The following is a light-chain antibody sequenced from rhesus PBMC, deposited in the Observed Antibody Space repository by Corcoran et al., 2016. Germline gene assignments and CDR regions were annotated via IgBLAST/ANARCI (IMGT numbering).Light chain of an antibody. Sequence: QAAPTQSPSVSGSPGQSVTISCTGTSSDIGGFKRVSWYQHHPGKAPKLMIYDVSKRPSGISDRFSGSKPANTASLTISGLQAEDEADYYCSSYGSSYIYMFGGGTRLTVL. CDR1: SSDIGGFKR. CDR3: SSYGSSYIYM. CDR2: DVS. J-gene: IGLJ1*01. V-gene: IGLV2-13*03.